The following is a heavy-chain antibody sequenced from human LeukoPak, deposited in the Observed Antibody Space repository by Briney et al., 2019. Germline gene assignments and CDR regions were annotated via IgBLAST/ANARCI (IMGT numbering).Heavy chain of an antibody. CDR1: GGSISSFY. J-gene: IGHJ3*02. Sequence: SETLSLTCTVSGGSISSFYWSWIRQPPGKGLEWIGYIYYSGSTNYNPSLKSRVTISVDTSKNQFSLKLSSVTGADTAVDYCAREGGGFDIWGQGTMVTVSS. CDR2: IYYSGST. D-gene: IGHD3-16*01. V-gene: IGHV4-59*01. CDR3: AREGGGFDI.